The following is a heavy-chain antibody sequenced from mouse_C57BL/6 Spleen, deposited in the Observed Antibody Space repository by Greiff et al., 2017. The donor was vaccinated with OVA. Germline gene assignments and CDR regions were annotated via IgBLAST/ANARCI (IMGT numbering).Heavy chain of an antibody. V-gene: IGHV1-82*01. J-gene: IGHJ1*03. CDR2: IYPGDGDT. D-gene: IGHD2-3*01. Sequence: VQLQQSGPELVKPGASVKISCKASGYAFSSSWMNWVKQRPGKGLEWIGRIYPGDGDTNYNGKFKGKATLTADKSSSTAYMQLSSLTSEDSAVDFCAREGGWLLRNWYFDVWGTGTTVTVSS. CDR1: GYAFSSSW. CDR3: AREGGWLLRNWYFDV.